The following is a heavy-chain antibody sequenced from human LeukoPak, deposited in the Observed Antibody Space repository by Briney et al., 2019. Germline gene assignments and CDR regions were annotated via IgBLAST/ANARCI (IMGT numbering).Heavy chain of an antibody. D-gene: IGHD2-15*01. J-gene: IGHJ4*02. Sequence: GGSLRLSCAASGFTFDDYGMSWVRQAPGKGLEWVSGINWNGGSTGYADSVKGRFTISRDNAKNSLYLQMNSLRAEDTAVYYCARLPEGYCSGGSCYSDFDYWGQGTLVTVSS. CDR2: INWNGGST. V-gene: IGHV3-20*04. CDR3: ARLPEGYCSGGSCYSDFDY. CDR1: GFTFDDYG.